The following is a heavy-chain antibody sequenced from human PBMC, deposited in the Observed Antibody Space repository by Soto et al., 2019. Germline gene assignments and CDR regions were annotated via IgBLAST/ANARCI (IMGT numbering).Heavy chain of an antibody. V-gene: IGHV4-34*01. Sequence: SETLSLTCAVYGGSFSGYYWSWIRQPPGKGLEWIGEINHSGSTNYNPSLKSRVTMSVDTSKNQFSLKLSSVTAADAAVYYCASPPFYSSSWYGDFQHWGQGTLVTVSS. D-gene: IGHD6-13*01. CDR2: INHSGST. J-gene: IGHJ1*01. CDR3: ASPPFYSSSWYGDFQH. CDR1: GGSFSGYY.